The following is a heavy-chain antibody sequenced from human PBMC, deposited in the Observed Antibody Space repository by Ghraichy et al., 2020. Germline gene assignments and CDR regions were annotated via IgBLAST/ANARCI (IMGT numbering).Heavy chain of an antibody. Sequence: GVLRLSCAASGFTFSSYSMNWVRQAPGKGLEWVSSISSSSSYIYYADSVKGRFTISRDNAKNSLYLQMNSLRAEDTAVYYCARDHDYGDYARFDPWGQGTLVTVSS. V-gene: IGHV3-21*01. D-gene: IGHD4-17*01. CDR3: ARDHDYGDYARFDP. CDR1: GFTFSSYS. J-gene: IGHJ5*02. CDR2: ISSSSSYI.